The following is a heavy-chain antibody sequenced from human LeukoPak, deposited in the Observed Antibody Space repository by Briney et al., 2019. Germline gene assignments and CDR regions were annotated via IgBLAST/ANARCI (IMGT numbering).Heavy chain of an antibody. CDR1: GFTFSSYA. D-gene: IGHD6-19*01. CDR3: AKDPRIAVARSGAFDI. CDR2: ISGSGGST. V-gene: IGHV3-23*01. J-gene: IGHJ3*02. Sequence: GGSLRLSCAASGFTFSSYAMSWVRQAPGKGLEWVSAISGSGGSTYYADSVKGRFTISRDNSKNTLYLQMNSLRAEDTAVYYCAKDPRIAVARSGAFDIWGQGTMVTVSS.